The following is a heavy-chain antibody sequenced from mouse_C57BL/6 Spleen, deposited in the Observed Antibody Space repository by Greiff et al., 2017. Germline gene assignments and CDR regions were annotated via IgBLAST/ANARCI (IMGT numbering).Heavy chain of an antibody. D-gene: IGHD1-1*01. J-gene: IGHJ3*01. CDR1: GFTFSDYY. CDR2: INYDGSST. CDR3: ARGGYYGPFAY. Sequence: EVHLVESEGGLVQPGSSMKLSCTASGFTFSDYYMAWVRQVPEKGLEWVANINYDGSSTYYLDSLKSRFIISRDNAKNILYLQMSSLKSEDTATYYCARGGYYGPFAYWGQGTLVTVSA. V-gene: IGHV5-16*01.